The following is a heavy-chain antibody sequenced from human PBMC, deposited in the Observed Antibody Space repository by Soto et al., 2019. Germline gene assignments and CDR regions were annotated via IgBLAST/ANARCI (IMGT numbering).Heavy chain of an antibody. CDR2: INTGNGNT. CDR3: ARQWKLTAVFVD. CDR1: GYTFTTYP. D-gene: IGHD4-4*01. Sequence: QVQLVQSGAEEKKPGASVKVSCKASGYTFTTYPMHWVRQAPGQRPEWMGWINTGNGNTKYSQNFQGRVTITSDTSASTGYVELSSLRPEDTAVYYYARQWKLTAVFVDWGQGTLVTVSS. V-gene: IGHV1-3*04. J-gene: IGHJ4*02.